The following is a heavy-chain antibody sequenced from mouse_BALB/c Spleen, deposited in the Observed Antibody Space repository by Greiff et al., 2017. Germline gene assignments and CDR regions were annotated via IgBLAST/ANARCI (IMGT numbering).Heavy chain of an antibody. CDR3: ARQRYYDYHAMDY. CDR1: GFAFSSYD. J-gene: IGHJ4*01. D-gene: IGHD1-1*02. CDR2: ISSGGGST. V-gene: IGHV5-12-1*01. Sequence: EVKLVESGGGLVKPGGSLKLSCAASGFAFSSYDMSWVRQTPEKRLEWVAYISSGGGSTYYPDTVKGRFTISRDNAKNTLYLQMSSLKSEDTAMYYCARQRYYDYHAMDYWGQGTSVTVSA.